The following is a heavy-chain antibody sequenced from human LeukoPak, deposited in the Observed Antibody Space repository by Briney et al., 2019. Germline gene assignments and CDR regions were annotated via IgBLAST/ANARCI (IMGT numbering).Heavy chain of an antibody. D-gene: IGHD3-9*01. J-gene: IGHJ6*03. CDR3: ARGVGFWFPLASRYYYMDV. CDR1: VGFLSGYY. Sequence: PSETLSLTRVVYVGFLSGYYWSWMRQPPAKGLEWIGEINHSGSTNYHPSLKSRVNISVDTSKNQFSLKLSSVTAADTAVYYCARGVGFWFPLASRYYYMDVWGKGTTVTVSS. V-gene: IGHV4-34*01. CDR2: INHSGST.